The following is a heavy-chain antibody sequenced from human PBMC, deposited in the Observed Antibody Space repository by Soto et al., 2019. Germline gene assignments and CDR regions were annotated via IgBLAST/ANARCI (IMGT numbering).Heavy chain of an antibody. D-gene: IGHD3-10*01. Sequence: QVLLQVSSLGPVRPSETLSLTCSVSAASVSAPTYYWSWVRQSPGKGLEWIGYILLSGSTEYNPSLKSRVTFSMDTSKNQFSMKMTSLTAADTAVYYCGRGKRWLQSGSNFYYYGMDVWGQGTTVTVSS. CDR1: AASVSAPTYY. V-gene: IGHV4-61*01. J-gene: IGHJ6*02. CDR3: GRGKRWLQSGSNFYYYGMDV. CDR2: ILLSGST.